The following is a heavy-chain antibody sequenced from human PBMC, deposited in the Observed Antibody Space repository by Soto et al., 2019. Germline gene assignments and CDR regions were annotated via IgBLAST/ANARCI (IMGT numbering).Heavy chain of an antibody. CDR3: AKWLLDTGY. D-gene: IGHD3-3*01. CDR2: ISGSGGST. CDR1: GFTFSSYA. V-gene: IGHV3-23*01. J-gene: IGHJ4*02. Sequence: LRLSCAASGFTFSSYAMSWVRQAPGKGLEWVSAISGSGGSTHYADSVKGRFTISRGNSKNTLYLQMNSLRAEDTAVYYCAKWLLDTGYWGQGTQVTVSS.